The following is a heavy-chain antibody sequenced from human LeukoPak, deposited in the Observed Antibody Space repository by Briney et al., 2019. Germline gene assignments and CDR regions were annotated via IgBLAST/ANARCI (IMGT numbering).Heavy chain of an antibody. CDR2: IYSGGST. Sequence: PGGSLRLSCTASGFTFRSYTMNWVRQAPGKGLEWVSVIYSGGSTYYADSVKGRFTISRDNSKNTLYLQMNSLRAEDTAVYYCARGPGDYFDFWGQGTLVTVSS. V-gene: IGHV3-53*01. D-gene: IGHD1-14*01. CDR1: GFTFRSYT. CDR3: ARGPGDYFDF. J-gene: IGHJ4*02.